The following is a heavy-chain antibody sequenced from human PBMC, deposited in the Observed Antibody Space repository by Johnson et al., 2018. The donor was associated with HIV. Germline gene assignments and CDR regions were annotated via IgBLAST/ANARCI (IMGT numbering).Heavy chain of an antibody. J-gene: IGHJ3*02. D-gene: IGHD1-26*01. V-gene: IGHV3-33*01. CDR2: IWYDGSKK. CDR1: GFTFSTYG. CDR3: ARDAPDSGSYHAFDI. Sequence: VQLVESGGGVVQPGRSLRLSCAASGFTFSTYGMHWVRQAPGKGLAWVAVIWYDGSKKYYVESVQGLFTISRDNSKNTLYLQMNSLRAEDTAVYYCARDAPDSGSYHAFDIWGQGTMVTVSS.